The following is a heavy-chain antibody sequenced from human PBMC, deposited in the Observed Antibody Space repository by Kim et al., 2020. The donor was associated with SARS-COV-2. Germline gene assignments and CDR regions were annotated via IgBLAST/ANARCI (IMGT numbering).Heavy chain of an antibody. J-gene: IGHJ4*02. CDR1: GYRFSAYW. V-gene: IGHV5-51*07. CDR3: VRMYSSSWYNFDY. D-gene: IGHD6-13*01. Sequence: GESLKISCKGSGYRFSAYWIAWVHQMPGKGLEWMGVIYPGDSDTRYSPSFQGQVTISVDTSISTAYLEWSSLKASDTGMYYCVRMYSSSWYNFDYWGQGTLVTVSS. CDR2: IYPGDSDT.